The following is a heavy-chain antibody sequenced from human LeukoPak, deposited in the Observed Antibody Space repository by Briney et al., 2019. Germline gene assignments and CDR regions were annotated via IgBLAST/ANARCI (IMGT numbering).Heavy chain of an antibody. D-gene: IGHD3-22*01. J-gene: IGHJ4*02. V-gene: IGHV4-31*03. CDR3: ARNSDTSGYYFDY. CDR1: GDSINSGGYY. Sequence: SQTLSLTCTASGDSINSGGYYWSWIRQHPGKGLEWIGYIYFSGSAYYNPSLKSRVSLSVDTSKNQCSLKLSAVTAADTAMYYCARNSDTSGYYFDYWGQGTLVTVSS. CDR2: IYFSGSA.